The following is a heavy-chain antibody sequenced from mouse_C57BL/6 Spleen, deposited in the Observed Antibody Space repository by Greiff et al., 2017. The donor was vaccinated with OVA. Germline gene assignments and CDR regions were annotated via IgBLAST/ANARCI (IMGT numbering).Heavy chain of an antibody. CDR2: IWGGGST. J-gene: IGHJ3*01. CDR3: AKHSSTGAWFAY. V-gene: IGHV2-9*01. D-gene: IGHD2-1*01. Sequence: VKLVESGPGLVAPSQSLYITCTVSGFSLTSYGVDWVRQPPGKGLEWLGEIWGGGSTTYNSALMYSMSISHDNSKSQSFLKMNSLLTDDTAMCYCAKHSSTGAWFAYWGQGTLLTVSA. CDR1: GFSLTSYG.